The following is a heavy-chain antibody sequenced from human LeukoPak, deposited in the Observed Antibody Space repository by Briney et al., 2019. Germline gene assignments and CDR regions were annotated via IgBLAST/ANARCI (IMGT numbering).Heavy chain of an antibody. D-gene: IGHD2-15*01. CDR3: AKQLGYCSDGSCYFPY. Sequence: GGSLRLSCAASGFTFDNYAMSWVRQAPGKGLDWVSTIGAGGENTYYADSVKGRFTISRDNSKNTVYLQMNSLSAEDTAAYYCAKQLGYCSDGSCYFPYWGQGTLVTVSS. J-gene: IGHJ4*02. CDR2: IGAGGENT. CDR1: GFTFDNYA. V-gene: IGHV3-23*01.